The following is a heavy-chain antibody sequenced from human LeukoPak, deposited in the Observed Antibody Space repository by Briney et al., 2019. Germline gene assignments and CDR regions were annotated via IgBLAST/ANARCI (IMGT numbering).Heavy chain of an antibody. J-gene: IGHJ1*01. CDR2: IHYTGST. Sequence: KPSETLPLTCTVSGGSVSSGSYSWSWIRQPPGKGLEWIGYIHYTGSTNFNPSLKSRVSISIDTSKNQLSLNLSSVTAADTAVYYCATPDSGGDSGGEYFQHWGQGTLVTVSS. D-gene: IGHD4-23*01. CDR3: ATPDSGGDSGGEYFQH. V-gene: IGHV4-61*01. CDR1: GGSVSSGSYS.